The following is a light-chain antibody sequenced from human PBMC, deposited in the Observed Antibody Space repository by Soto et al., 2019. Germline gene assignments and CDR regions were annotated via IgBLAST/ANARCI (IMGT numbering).Light chain of an antibody. CDR1: QGIRYD. CDR2: AAS. V-gene: IGKV1-17*01. J-gene: IGKJ1*01. Sequence: DVQMTQSPSSLSASVGDRVTITCRASQGIRYDLGWYQQQPGRAPKRLIYAASSLQSGVPSRFSGSGSGTEFTLTISSLQPEDFATYYCLQYNSYPQTFGQGTKVEIK. CDR3: LQYNSYPQT.